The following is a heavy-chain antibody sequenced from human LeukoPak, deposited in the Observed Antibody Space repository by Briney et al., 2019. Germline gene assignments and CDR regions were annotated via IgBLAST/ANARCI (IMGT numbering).Heavy chain of an antibody. CDR1: GYTFTGCY. D-gene: IGHD2-2*01. CDR3: ARDIVPAATDAFDI. CDR2: INPNSGGT. Sequence: GASVKVSCKASGYTFTGCYMHWVRQAPGQGLEWMGWINPNSGGTNYAQKFQGRVTMTRDTSISTAYMELSRLRSDDTAVYSCARDIVPAATDAFDIWGQGTMVTVSS. J-gene: IGHJ3*02. V-gene: IGHV1-2*02.